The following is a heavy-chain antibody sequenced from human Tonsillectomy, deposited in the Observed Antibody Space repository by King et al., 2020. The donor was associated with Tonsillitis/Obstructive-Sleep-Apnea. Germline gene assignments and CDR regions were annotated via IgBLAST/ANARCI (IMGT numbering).Heavy chain of an antibody. Sequence: QLVQSGAEVKKPGESLRISCKGSGYNFTTYWIHWVRQMPGKGLEWMGIIFPRNSDTRYSPSFQGQVTISADKSISTAYLQWSSLKASAPAMYYCARQDLRYCTGGVCQNNWFDPWGQGTLVTVSS. CDR1: GYNFTTYW. J-gene: IGHJ5*02. CDR3: ARQDLRYCTGGVCQNNWFDP. CDR2: IFPRNSDT. D-gene: IGHD2-8*02. V-gene: IGHV5-51*01.